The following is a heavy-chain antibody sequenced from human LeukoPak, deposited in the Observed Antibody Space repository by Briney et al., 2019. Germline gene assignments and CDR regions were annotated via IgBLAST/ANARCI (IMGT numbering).Heavy chain of an antibody. CDR1: GFTVSSNY. J-gene: IGHJ4*02. CDR2: ISPRGGGT. CDR3: GRELAWRAFDY. V-gene: IGHV3-23*01. Sequence: PGGFLRLSCAASGFTVSSNYMSWVRQAPGKGLEWLSGISPRGGGTYYADSVKGRFTISRDDSKNTLSLQMNSLRVEDTAVYYCGRELAWRAFDYGGQGTLVTVSS.